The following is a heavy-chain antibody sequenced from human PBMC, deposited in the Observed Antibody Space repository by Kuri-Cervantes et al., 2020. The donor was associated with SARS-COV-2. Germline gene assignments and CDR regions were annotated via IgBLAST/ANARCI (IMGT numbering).Heavy chain of an antibody. Sequence: SVKVSCKASGYTFTSYYMHWVRQAPGQGLEWMGIINPSGGSTSYAQKFQGRVTMTRDTSTSTVYMEVSSLRSEDTAVYYCARAQGNNAQQLAGVDYWGQGTLVTVSS. CDR2: INPSGGST. CDR1: GYTFTSYY. J-gene: IGHJ4*02. CDR3: ARAQGNNAQQLAGVDY. D-gene: IGHD6-13*01. V-gene: IGHV1-46*01.